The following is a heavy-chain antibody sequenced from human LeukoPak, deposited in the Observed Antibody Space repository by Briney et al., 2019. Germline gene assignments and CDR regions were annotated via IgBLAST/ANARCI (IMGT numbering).Heavy chain of an antibody. D-gene: IGHD3-3*01. CDR3: ARLAGDFWSGSVAFDY. V-gene: IGHV4-30-2*01. Sequence: PSQTLSLTCTVSGGSISSGSYYWSWIRQPPGKGLEWIGYIYHSGSTYYNPSLKSRVTISVDRSKNQFSLKLSSVTAADSAVYYCARLAGDFWSGSVAFDYWGQGALVTVSS. J-gene: IGHJ4*02. CDR1: GGSISSGSYY. CDR2: IYHSGST.